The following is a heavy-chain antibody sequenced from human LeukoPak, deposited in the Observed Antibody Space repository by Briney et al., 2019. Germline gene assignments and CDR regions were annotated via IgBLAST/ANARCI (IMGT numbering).Heavy chain of an antibody. Sequence: PGGSLRLSCAASGFLFSSFGMHWVRQAPGKGLEWVAFIHHDGITKSYGDSVRGRLTISRDNSRNTLYVQMDSLRNDDTAVYYCAKEAVVAPDLDVWGQGVLVSVSS. CDR2: IHHDGITK. CDR1: GFLFSSFG. D-gene: IGHD5-12*01. CDR3: AKEAVVAPDLDV. J-gene: IGHJ4*02. V-gene: IGHV3-30*02.